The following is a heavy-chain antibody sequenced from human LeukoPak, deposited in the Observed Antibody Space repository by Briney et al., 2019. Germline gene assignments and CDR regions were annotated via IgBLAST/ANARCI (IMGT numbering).Heavy chain of an antibody. Sequence: GGSLRLSCAASGFTFSSYAMSWVSQAPGKGLGWVGRIKSKTDGGTTDYAAPVKGRFTISRDDSKNTLYLQMNSLKTEDTAVYYCTTGRLWGAMVDYWGQGTLVTVSS. CDR1: GFTFSSYA. V-gene: IGHV3-15*01. CDR3: TTGRLWGAMVDY. J-gene: IGHJ4*02. CDR2: IKSKTDGGTT. D-gene: IGHD3-16*01.